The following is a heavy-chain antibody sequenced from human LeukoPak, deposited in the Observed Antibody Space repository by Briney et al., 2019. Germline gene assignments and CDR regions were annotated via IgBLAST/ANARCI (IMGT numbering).Heavy chain of an antibody. CDR3: TTASVYDSSGYSY. D-gene: IGHD3-22*01. V-gene: IGHV3-15*07. CDR2: IKSKTDSGTT. CDR1: GFTFDDYA. J-gene: IGHJ4*02. Sequence: GGSLRLSCAASGFTFDDYAMHWVRQAPGKGLEWVGRIKSKTDSGTTDYAAPVKGRFTISRDDSKNTLYLQMNSLKTEDTAVYYCTTASVYDSSGYSYWGQGTLVTVSS.